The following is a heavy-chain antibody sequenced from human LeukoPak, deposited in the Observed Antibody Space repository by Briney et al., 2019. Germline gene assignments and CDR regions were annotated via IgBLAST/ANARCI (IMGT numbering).Heavy chain of an antibody. Sequence: GGSLRLSCATSGFTFSSYGMHWVRQAPGKGLEGVAFIRYDGSIENYADSVKGRFTISRDNSKNTLYVQMNNLRVEDTAVYYCAKADFFDFWGQGTLVTVSS. CDR3: AKADFFDF. V-gene: IGHV3-30*02. CDR2: IRYDGSIE. J-gene: IGHJ4*02. CDR1: GFTFSSYG.